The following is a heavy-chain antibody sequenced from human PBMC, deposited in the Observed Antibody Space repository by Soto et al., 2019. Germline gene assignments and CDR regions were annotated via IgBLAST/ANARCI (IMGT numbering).Heavy chain of an antibody. J-gene: IGHJ6*02. Sequence: SETLSLTCTVSGSSISDEYHWTWIRQSPAKGLEWIGYIYYSGSTYYNPSLKSRVTISVDTSKNQFSLKLSSVTAADTAVYYCARVCLTMVRGVIHYYYGMDVWGQGTTVTVSS. CDR3: ARVCLTMVRGVIHYYYGMDV. CDR1: GSSISDEYH. CDR2: IYYSGST. V-gene: IGHV4-30-4*01. D-gene: IGHD3-10*01.